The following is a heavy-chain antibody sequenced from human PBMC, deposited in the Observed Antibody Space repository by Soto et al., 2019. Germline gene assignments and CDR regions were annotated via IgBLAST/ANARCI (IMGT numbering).Heavy chain of an antibody. V-gene: IGHV3-23*01. CDR3: AKEGYYDSSGYPSYYFDY. D-gene: IGHD3-22*01. Sequence: PGGSLRLSCAASGITFSSYAMSWVRQAPGKGLEWVSAISGSGGSTYYADSVKGRFTISRDNSKNTLYLQMNSLRAEDTAVYYCAKEGYYDSSGYPSYYFDYWGQGTLVTVSS. CDR1: GITFSSYA. J-gene: IGHJ4*02. CDR2: ISGSGGST.